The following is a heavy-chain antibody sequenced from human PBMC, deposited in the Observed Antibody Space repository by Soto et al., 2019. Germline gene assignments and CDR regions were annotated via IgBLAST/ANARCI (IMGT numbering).Heavy chain of an antibody. J-gene: IGHJ4*02. D-gene: IGHD3-10*01. Sequence: QVQLQESGPGLVKPSETLSLTCTVSGGSISSYYWSWIRQPPGKGLEWIGYIYYSGSTNYNPSLKGRVTRAVDTSKNQFSLKLSSVTAADTAVYYWARDRWGEDGSGSYSLDYWGQGTLVTVSS. CDR1: GGSISSYY. CDR3: ARDRWGEDGSGSYSLDY. CDR2: IYYSGST. V-gene: IGHV4-59*01.